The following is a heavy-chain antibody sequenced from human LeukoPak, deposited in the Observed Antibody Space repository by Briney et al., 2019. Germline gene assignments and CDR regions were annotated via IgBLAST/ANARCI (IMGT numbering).Heavy chain of an antibody. CDR2: ISYDGSNK. CDR1: GFTFSSYG. J-gene: IGHJ4*02. CDR3: AKPHYDFWSGYLYYFDY. D-gene: IGHD3-3*01. V-gene: IGHV3-30*18. Sequence: GRSLRLSCAASGFTFSSYGMHWVRQAPGKGLECVAVISYDGSNKYYADSVKGRFTISRDNSKNTLYLQMNSLRAEDTAVYYCAKPHYDFWSGYLYYFDYWGQGTLVTVSS.